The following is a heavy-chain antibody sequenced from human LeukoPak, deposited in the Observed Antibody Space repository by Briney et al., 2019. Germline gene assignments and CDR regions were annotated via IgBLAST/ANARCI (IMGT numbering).Heavy chain of an antibody. J-gene: IGHJ4*02. D-gene: IGHD3-3*01. Sequence: GGSLRLPCAASGFDFSSNWMHWVRHAPGQGLVWVSRIKGDGISTNYADSVKGRFTISRDIAKNTLYLQMNSLRAEDTGVYYCAKDHYWSIDYWGRGTLVTVSS. CDR1: GFDFSSNW. CDR2: IKGDGIST. V-gene: IGHV3-74*01. CDR3: AKDHYWSIDY.